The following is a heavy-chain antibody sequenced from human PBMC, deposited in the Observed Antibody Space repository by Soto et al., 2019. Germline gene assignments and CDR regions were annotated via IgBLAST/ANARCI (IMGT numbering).Heavy chain of an antibody. D-gene: IGHD4-4*01. CDR1: GFTFSSYA. Sequence: GGSLRLSCAASGFTFSSYAMSWVRQAPGKGLEWVSAISNSGGITYYADSVKGRFTISRDNSKNKLYLQMNSLRAEDTAVYYCAKDQGYYSNYVPFDYWGPGTLVTVSS. CDR3: AKDQGYYSNYVPFDY. J-gene: IGHJ4*02. V-gene: IGHV3-23*01. CDR2: ISNSGGIT.